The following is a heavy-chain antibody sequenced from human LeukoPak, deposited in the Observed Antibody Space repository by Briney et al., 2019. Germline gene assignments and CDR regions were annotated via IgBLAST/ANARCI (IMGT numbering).Heavy chain of an antibody. CDR3: ARGGHRSGWYRSHYYYYGMDV. J-gene: IGHJ6*02. CDR2: IYYSGST. V-gene: IGHV4-59*08. Sequence: PSETLSLTCTVSGGSISSYYWSWIRQPPGKGLEWIGYIYYSGSTNYNPSLKSRVTISVDTSKNQFSLELSSVTAADTAVYYCARGGHRSGWYRSHYYYYGMDVWGQGTTVTVSS. D-gene: IGHD6-19*01. CDR1: GGSISSYY.